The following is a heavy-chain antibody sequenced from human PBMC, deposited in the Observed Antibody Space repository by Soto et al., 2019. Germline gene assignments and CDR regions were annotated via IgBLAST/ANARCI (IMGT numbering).Heavy chain of an antibody. CDR1: SGSISSSNW. Sequence: QVQLQESGPGLVKPSGTLSLTCAVSSGSISSSNWWSWVRQPPGKGLEWIGEIYHSGSTNYNPSLKSRVTIAVDKSKNQFSLKLSSVTAADTAVYYCARAVITFGGVIVFDYWGQGTLVTVSS. D-gene: IGHD3-16*02. J-gene: IGHJ4*02. V-gene: IGHV4-4*02. CDR3: ARAVITFGGVIVFDY. CDR2: IYHSGST.